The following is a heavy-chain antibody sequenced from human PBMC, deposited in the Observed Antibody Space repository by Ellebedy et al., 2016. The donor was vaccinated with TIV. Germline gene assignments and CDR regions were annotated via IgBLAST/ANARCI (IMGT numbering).Heavy chain of an antibody. CDR3: ARDPWVELVPLYYFDY. Sequence: GESLKISXAASGFTFSSYSMNWVRQAPGKGLEWVSYITSSSSTIYYADSVKGRFTISRDNAKNSLYLQMNSLRDEDTAVYYCARDPWVELVPLYYFDYWGQGTLVTVSS. CDR1: GFTFSSYS. CDR2: ITSSSSTI. D-gene: IGHD3-9*01. V-gene: IGHV3-48*02. J-gene: IGHJ4*02.